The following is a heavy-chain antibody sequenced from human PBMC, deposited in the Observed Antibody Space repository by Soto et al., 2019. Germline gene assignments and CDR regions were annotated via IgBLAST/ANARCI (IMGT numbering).Heavy chain of an antibody. J-gene: IGHJ6*02. CDR3: ARDVDIVVVPAAPRRYYYYGMDV. D-gene: IGHD2-2*03. CDR2: INPSGGST. CDR1: GYTFTSYY. V-gene: IGHV1-46*01. Sequence: ASVKVSCKASGYTFTSYYMHWVRQAPGQGLEWMGIINPSGGSTSYAQKFQGRVTMTRDTSISTAYMELSRLRSDDTAVYYCARDVDIVVVPAAPRRYYYYGMDVWGQGTTVTVSS.